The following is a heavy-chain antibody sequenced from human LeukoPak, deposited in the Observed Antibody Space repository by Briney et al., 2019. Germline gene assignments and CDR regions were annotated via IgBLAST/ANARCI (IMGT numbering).Heavy chain of an antibody. V-gene: IGHV4-61*02. CDR3: ARNIAVAGRGDYMDV. CDR2: IYSSGST. Sequence: SETLSLTCTVSGGSISSGSYYWNWIRQPAGKGLEWIGRIYSSGSTNYNPSLKSRVTISVDTSKNQFSLKLSSVTAADTAVYYCARNIAVAGRGDYMDVWGKGTTVTVSS. CDR1: GGSISSGSYY. D-gene: IGHD6-19*01. J-gene: IGHJ6*03.